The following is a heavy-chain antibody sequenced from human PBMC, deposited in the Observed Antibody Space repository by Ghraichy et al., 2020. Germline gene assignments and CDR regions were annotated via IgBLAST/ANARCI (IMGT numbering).Heavy chain of an antibody. J-gene: IGHJ4*02. V-gene: IGHV3-74*01. CDR3: TRRVVGAAAYYFDY. D-gene: IGHD2-15*01. Sequence: GESLNISCAASGFTFSSYWMHWVRQAPGKGLVWVSRINSDGSSTSYADSVKGRFTISRDNAKNTLYLQMNSLRADDTAIYYCTRRVVGAAAYYFDYWGQGILVTVSS. CDR1: GFTFSSYW. CDR2: INSDGSST.